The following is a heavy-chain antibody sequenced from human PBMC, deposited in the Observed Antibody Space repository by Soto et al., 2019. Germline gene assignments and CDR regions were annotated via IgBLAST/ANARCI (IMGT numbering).Heavy chain of an antibody. CDR2: ISGSGGST. V-gene: IGHV3-23*01. CDR3: ERGLFPYYYDSSCYYPPSDY. CDR1: VFTFSRYA. Sequence: GWSLRLSCASSVFTFSRYAMSWVRQAPGKGLEWVSAISGSGGSTYYADSVKGRFTISRDNSKNTLYLQMNSLRADDTAVYYWERGLFPYYYDSSCYYPPSDYRGQGPLVTVSS. J-gene: IGHJ4*02. D-gene: IGHD3-22*01.